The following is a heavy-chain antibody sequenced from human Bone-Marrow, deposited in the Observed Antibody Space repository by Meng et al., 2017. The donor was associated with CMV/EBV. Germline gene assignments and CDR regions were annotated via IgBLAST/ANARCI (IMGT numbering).Heavy chain of an antibody. CDR1: GVSCRCYI. CDR2: MRTLLDSD. J-gene: IGHJ4*02. CDR3: ARGAGVGVSGSNLLNY. V-gene: IGHV1-69*08. Sequence: SGVSCRCYIINEGRQAPGQGLEWMERMRTLLDSDSYEQNFHGRVTLTTDTSTNTAYMELSSLTLDAAAADYCARGAGVGVSGSNLLNYWGQGTLVTVSS. D-gene: IGHD4/OR15-4a*01.